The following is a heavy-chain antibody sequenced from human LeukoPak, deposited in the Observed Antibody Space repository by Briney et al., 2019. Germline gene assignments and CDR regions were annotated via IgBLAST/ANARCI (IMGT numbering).Heavy chain of an antibody. J-gene: IGHJ4*02. CDR1: GFTFSSYS. V-gene: IGHV3-7*05. Sequence: PGGSLRLSCADSGFTFSSYSMNWLRQAPGKGLEWVANIKEDGSEKYYVDSVEGRFTISRDNAKNSLFLQVNSLRAEDTAVYYCARMTGGLWDYWGQGTLVTVSS. D-gene: IGHD2-15*01. CDR3: ARMTGGLWDY. CDR2: IKEDGSEK.